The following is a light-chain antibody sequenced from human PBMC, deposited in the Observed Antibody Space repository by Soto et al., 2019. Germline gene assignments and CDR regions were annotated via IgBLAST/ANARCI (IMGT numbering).Light chain of an antibody. J-gene: IGLJ1*01. Sequence: QSALTQPRSVSGSPGQSVTISCTGTSSDVGGYNYVSWYQQHPGKAPKLMIYDVSKRPSGVPDRFSGSKSGNTASLTISGLQAEDEGDYYCCSSAGSYSYVFGTGTKVTVL. CDR2: DVS. CDR3: CSSAGSYSYV. V-gene: IGLV2-11*01. CDR1: SSDVGGYNY.